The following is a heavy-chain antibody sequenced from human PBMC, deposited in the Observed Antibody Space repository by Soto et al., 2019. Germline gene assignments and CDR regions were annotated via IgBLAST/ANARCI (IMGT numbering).Heavy chain of an antibody. J-gene: IGHJ6*02. CDR1: GFTVSSNY. CDR3: ARDRRQFVAGILTGYPYGMDV. D-gene: IGHD3-9*01. Sequence: GGSLRLSCAASGFTVSSNYMSWVRQAPGKGLEWVSVIYSGGSTYYADSVKGRFTISRDNSKNTLYLQMNSMRAEDTAVYYCARDRRQFVAGILTGYPYGMDVWGQGTTVTVSS. CDR2: IYSGGST. V-gene: IGHV3-53*01.